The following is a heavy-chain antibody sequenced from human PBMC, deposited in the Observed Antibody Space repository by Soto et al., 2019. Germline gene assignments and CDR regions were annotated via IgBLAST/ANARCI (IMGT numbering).Heavy chain of an antibody. CDR2: IKSKTDGGPT. J-gene: IGHJ4*02. CDR1: GFTFSNAW. Sequence: EVQLVESGGGLVKPGGSLGLSCAASGFTFSNAWMNWVGQAPGKGLDWVGRIKSKTDGGPTGYAAPVKGRFTISRDDSKNTLYLQMNSLKTEDTAVYYCTTFGWLQGDYWGQETLVTVSS. V-gene: IGHV3-15*07. CDR3: TTFGWLQGDY. D-gene: IGHD3-9*01.